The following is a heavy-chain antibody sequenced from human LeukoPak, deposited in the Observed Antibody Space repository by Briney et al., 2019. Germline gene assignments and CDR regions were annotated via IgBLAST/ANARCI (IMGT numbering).Heavy chain of an antibody. CDR2: ISGSSGST. D-gene: IGHD5-18*01. CDR3: AKVAGYSYVGVYSFDF. J-gene: IGHJ4*02. V-gene: IGHV3-23*01. Sequence: GGSLRLCCAASGFTFSSYAMNSVRQAPGKGLEWVSAISGSSGSTYYADSVKGRFTISRDNSKNTLYLQMNSLRAEDTAVYYCAKVAGYSYVGVYSFDFWGQGTLVTASS. CDR1: GFTFSSYA.